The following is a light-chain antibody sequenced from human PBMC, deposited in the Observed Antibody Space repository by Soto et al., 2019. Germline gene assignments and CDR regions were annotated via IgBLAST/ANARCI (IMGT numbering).Light chain of an antibody. CDR3: QQYYSTPIT. J-gene: IGKJ5*01. CDR1: QTISSH. V-gene: IGKV1-39*01. Sequence: DIQMTQSPSSLSASVGDRVTITCRASQTISSHLNWYQQKPGIAPKLLIYSASSLQSGVPSRFSGSGSGTDFTLTISTLQPEDFATYYCQQYYSTPITSGQGNRLEIK. CDR2: SAS.